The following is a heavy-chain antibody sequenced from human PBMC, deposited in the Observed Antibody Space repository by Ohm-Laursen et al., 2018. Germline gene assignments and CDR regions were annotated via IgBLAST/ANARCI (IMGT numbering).Heavy chain of an antibody. D-gene: IGHD1-26*01. J-gene: IGHJ4*02. V-gene: IGHV3-9*01. CDR3: ANRVGY. Sequence: SLRLSCTGSGFNFYDYAMHCVRHATGKGPEWVSGFSWNSSSIGYAYSVKGRFTISRDTAKSSLYLQINSLRVEDTALYYCANRVGYWGQGTLVNVSS. CDR2: FSWNSSSI. CDR1: GFNFYDYA.